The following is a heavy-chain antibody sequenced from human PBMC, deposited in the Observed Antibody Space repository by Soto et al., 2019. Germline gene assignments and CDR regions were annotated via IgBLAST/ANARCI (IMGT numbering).Heavy chain of an antibody. V-gene: IGHV1-69*13. Sequence: SVKVSCKASGGTFSSYAISWVRQAPGQGLEWMGGIIPIFGTANYAQKFQGRVTITADESTSTAYMELSSLRSEDTAVYYCARGMVGSTSHYYYGMDVWGQGTAVTVSS. CDR2: IIPIFGTA. CDR3: ARGMVGSTSHYYYGMDV. J-gene: IGHJ6*02. CDR1: GGTFSSYA. D-gene: IGHD2-2*01.